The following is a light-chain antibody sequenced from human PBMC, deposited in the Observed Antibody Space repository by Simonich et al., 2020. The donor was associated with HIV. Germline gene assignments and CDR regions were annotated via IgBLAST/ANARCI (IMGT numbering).Light chain of an antibody. CDR1: QSTNKW. J-gene: IGKJ1*01. Sequence: DIKMTQSPSTLSASVGDRVTITCRASQSTNKWLAWYQQKPGKAPKLLIYKASSLKSGVPSRFSGSGSGTDFTLTISSLQPEDFATYYCQQSYSTPRTFGQGTKVEIK. CDR3: QQSYSTPRT. V-gene: IGKV1-5*03. CDR2: KAS.